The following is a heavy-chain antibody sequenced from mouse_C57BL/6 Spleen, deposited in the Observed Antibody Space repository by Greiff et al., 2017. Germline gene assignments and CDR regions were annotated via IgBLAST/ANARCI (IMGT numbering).Heavy chain of an antibody. J-gene: IGHJ4*01. Sequence: EVQLQQSGPELVKPGASVKIPCKASGYTFTDYNMDWVKQSHGKSLEWIGDINPNNGGTIYNQKFKGKATLTVDKSSSTADMELRSLTSEDTAVSYCARRGYSNYLMDYWGQGTSVTVSS. V-gene: IGHV1-18*01. CDR3: ARRGYSNYLMDY. D-gene: IGHD2-5*01. CDR1: GYTFTDYN. CDR2: INPNNGGT.